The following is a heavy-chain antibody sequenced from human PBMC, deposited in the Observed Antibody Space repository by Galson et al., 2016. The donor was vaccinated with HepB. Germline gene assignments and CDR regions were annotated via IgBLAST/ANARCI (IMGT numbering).Heavy chain of an antibody. Sequence: SVKVSCKASEGTFSSYTITWVRQAPGQGLEWMGGIIPMFGTANYARTLQGRVTITADKSTSTAYMELSSLRSEDTAVYYCVRGRPSHAQYYFDYWGQGTLVTVSS. CDR1: EGTFSSYT. J-gene: IGHJ4*02. V-gene: IGHV1-69*06. CDR2: IIPMFGTA. CDR3: VRGRPSHAQYYFDY.